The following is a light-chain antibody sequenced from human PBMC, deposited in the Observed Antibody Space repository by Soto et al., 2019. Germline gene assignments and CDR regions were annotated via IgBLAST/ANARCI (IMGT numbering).Light chain of an antibody. J-gene: IGKJ1*01. Sequence: DIQMTQSPSSLSVSVGDRVTITCRASQSISHYLNWYQHESGKAPKVLIYHTSSLQSGGPSRFSGSGSGTDFTLTISRLQPEDFATYYCQQSYSVPSTFGQGTKVDIK. CDR2: HTS. CDR1: QSISHY. CDR3: QQSYSVPST. V-gene: IGKV1-39*01.